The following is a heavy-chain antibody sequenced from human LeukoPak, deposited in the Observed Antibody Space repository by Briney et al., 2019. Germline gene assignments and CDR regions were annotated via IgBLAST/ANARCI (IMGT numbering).Heavy chain of an antibody. CDR2: ISYDGRNK. Sequence: GRSLRLSCAASGFTFSTYGMHWVRQAPGKGLEWVAVISYDGRNKYYADSVKGRFTISRDNSKNTPYLQMNSLRAEDTAVYYCAKDRSYDILTGTSALGYWGQGTLVTVSS. CDR3: AKDRSYDILTGTSALGY. V-gene: IGHV3-30*18. D-gene: IGHD3-9*01. J-gene: IGHJ4*02. CDR1: GFTFSTYG.